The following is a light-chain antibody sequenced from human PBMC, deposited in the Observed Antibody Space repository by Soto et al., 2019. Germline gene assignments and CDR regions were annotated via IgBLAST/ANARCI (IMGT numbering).Light chain of an antibody. CDR2: KAS. CDR3: QQYDSYPGT. CDR1: QSISNW. V-gene: IGKV1-5*03. Sequence: DIQMTQSPSTLSASVGDRVTVTCRASQSISNWLAWYQQKPGKAPNLLIYKASSLESGVPSRFSGSGSGTEFTLSISSLQPDDFATYYCQQYDSYPGTFGQGTKVESK. J-gene: IGKJ1*01.